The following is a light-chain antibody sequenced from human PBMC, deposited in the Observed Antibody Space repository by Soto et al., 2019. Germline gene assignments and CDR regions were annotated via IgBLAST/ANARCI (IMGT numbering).Light chain of an antibody. Sequence: EIVMTQSPATLSVSPGGRATLPCRASQSISGTLAWYQQKPGQAPRPLIYGASTRATSFPARFSGSGSGTDFTLTISSLQSEDFAVYYCQQYNNWPWTFGQGTKVDIK. CDR2: GAS. CDR3: QQYNNWPWT. J-gene: IGKJ1*01. CDR1: QSISGT. V-gene: IGKV3-15*01.